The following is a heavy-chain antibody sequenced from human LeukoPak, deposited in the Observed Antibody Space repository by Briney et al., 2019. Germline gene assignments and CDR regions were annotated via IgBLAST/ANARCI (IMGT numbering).Heavy chain of an antibody. Sequence: SETLSLTCTVSGGPISRYYWSWIRQPPGKGLEWIGHIYYSGSTNYNPSLKSRVTMSVDTSKNQFSLKLSSVTAADTAVYYCARDWVDCSTTSCYYTYFDYWGQGTLVTVSS. J-gene: IGHJ4*02. D-gene: IGHD2-2*01. CDR1: GGPISRYY. V-gene: IGHV4-59*01. CDR3: ARDWVDCSTTSCYYTYFDY. CDR2: IYYSGST.